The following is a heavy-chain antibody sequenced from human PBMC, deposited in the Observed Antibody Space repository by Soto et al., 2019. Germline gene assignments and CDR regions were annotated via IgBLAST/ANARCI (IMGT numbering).Heavy chain of an antibody. CDR1: GDSSDNYY. CDR3: ASAVATSITFGY. J-gene: IGHJ4*02. CDR2: ISYSGST. Sequence: QVQLQESGPGLVKPSETLSLTCTVSGDSSDNYYWSWIRQPPGKGLEWIGYISYSGSTKYNPSLKGRVTISVDGPKNRFSLTLNSVTAADTAVYYCASAVATSITFGYWGQGTLVTVSS. D-gene: IGHD5-12*01. V-gene: IGHV4-59*08.